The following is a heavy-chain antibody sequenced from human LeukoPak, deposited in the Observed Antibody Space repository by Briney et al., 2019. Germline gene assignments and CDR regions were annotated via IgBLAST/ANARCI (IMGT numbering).Heavy chain of an antibody. V-gene: IGHV3-30-3*01. CDR3: ARGYYDILTGYLLPYYFDY. CDR1: GXTFSSYP. CDR2: ISYDGSNK. J-gene: IGHJ4*02. D-gene: IGHD3-9*01. Sequence: GRSLRLSCAASGXTFSSYPMHWVRQAPGKGLEWVAVISYDGSNKYYADSVKGRFTISRDNSKNTLYLQMNSLRAEDTAVYYCARGYYDILTGYLLPYYFDYWGQGTLVTVSS.